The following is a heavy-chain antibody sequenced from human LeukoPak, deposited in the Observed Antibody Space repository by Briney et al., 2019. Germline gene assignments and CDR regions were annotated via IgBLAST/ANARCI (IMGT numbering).Heavy chain of an antibody. CDR2: ISSSSSYT. CDR1: GFTFSDYY. J-gene: IGHJ4*02. D-gene: IGHD2-21*02. Sequence: GGSLRLSCAASGFTFSDYYMSWIRQAPGKGLEWVSYISSSSSYTNYADSVKGRFTISRDNAKNSLYLQMDSLRAEDTAVYYCARGFVVVTAIPYYWGQGTLVTVSS. V-gene: IGHV3-11*06. CDR3: ARGFVVVTAIPYY.